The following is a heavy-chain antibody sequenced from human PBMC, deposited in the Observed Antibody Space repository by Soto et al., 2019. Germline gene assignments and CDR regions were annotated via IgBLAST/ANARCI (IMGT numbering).Heavy chain of an antibody. D-gene: IGHD4-17*01. Sequence: QITLKESGPTLVKPTQTLTLTCTFSGFSLNTPGAGVGWIRQPPGKALEWLALIYWNDDKRYSPSLKSKLTITKDTSRNQVVLTMTNMDPVDTATYYCAHRGYGDYPRDNWFDPWGQGTLVIVSA. J-gene: IGHJ5*02. CDR1: GFSLNTPGAG. CDR2: IYWNDDK. CDR3: AHRGYGDYPRDNWFDP. V-gene: IGHV2-5*01.